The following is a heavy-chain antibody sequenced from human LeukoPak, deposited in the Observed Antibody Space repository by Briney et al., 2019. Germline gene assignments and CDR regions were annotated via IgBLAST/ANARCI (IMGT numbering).Heavy chain of an antibody. CDR1: GFTFSSYA. D-gene: IGHD6-19*01. CDR3: ASRSSYSSGWFDY. CDR2: ISGSRDDT. Sequence: PGGPLRLSCAASGFTFSSYAMSWVRQAPGKGLEWVSAISGSRDDTDYADSVRGRFTISRDKSKNTLYLQMNSLRAEDTAVYYCASRSSYSSGWFDYWGQGTLVTVSS. J-gene: IGHJ4*02. V-gene: IGHV3-23*01.